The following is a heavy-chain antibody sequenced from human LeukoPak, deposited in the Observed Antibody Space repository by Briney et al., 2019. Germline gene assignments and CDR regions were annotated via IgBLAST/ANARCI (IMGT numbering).Heavy chain of an antibody. CDR1: AFTFSSFW. CDR2: IKQDGSEK. CDR3: AREEDYFDSSGYYLSAFDI. Sequence: PGGSLRLSCAASAFTFSSFWMSWVRQAPGKGLEWVANIKQDGSEKYYVDSVKGRFTISRDNAKNSLYLQMNSLRAEDTAVYYCAREEDYFDSSGYYLSAFDIWGQGTMVTVSS. V-gene: IGHV3-7*01. J-gene: IGHJ3*02. D-gene: IGHD3-22*01.